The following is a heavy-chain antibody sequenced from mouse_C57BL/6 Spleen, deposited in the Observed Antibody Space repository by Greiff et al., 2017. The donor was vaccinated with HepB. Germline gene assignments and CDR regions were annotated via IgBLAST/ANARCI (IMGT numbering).Heavy chain of an antibody. CDR3: TRDGGGYPYFDY. Sequence: EVKLVESGEGLVKPGGSLKLSCAASGFTFSSYAMSWVRQTPEKRLEWVAYISSGGDYIYYADTVKGRFTISRDNARNTLYLQMSSLKSEDTAMYYWTRDGGGYPYFDYWGQGTTLTVSS. J-gene: IGHJ2*01. CDR2: ISSGGDYI. V-gene: IGHV5-9-1*02. D-gene: IGHD2-2*01. CDR1: GFTFSSYA.